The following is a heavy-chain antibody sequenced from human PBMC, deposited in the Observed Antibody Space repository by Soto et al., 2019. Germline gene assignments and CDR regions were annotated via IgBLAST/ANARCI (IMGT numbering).Heavy chain of an antibody. CDR1: GGTFSTYA. CDR3: ASGIQLWLRRINNGYSG. D-gene: IGHD5-18*01. V-gene: IGHV1-69*12. CDR2: IIPMFGTA. J-gene: IGHJ4*02. Sequence: QVQLVQSGAEVKKPESSVKVSCKAPGGTFSTYAISWVRQAPGQGLEWMGGIIPMFGTANYAQRFQDRVTITADVSTNTVYMELCSLRSEDTAVYFCASGIQLWLRRINNGYSGWGQGTLVTVSS.